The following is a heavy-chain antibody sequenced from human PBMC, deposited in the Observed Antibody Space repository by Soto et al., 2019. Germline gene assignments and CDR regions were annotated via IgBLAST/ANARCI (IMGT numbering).Heavy chain of an antibody. CDR1: GFTFTRSA. Sequence: QMQLVQSGPEVKKPGTSVTVSCKASGFTFTRSAVQLVRQARGQRLEWIGWIVVGSGNTNYAQKFQERVTITRDMSTSTAYMELSSLRSEDTAVYYCAADMGYYGSGSYFYYYYCMDVWGQGTTVTVSS. CDR3: AADMGYYGSGSYFYYYYCMDV. CDR2: IVVGSGNT. V-gene: IGHV1-58*01. D-gene: IGHD3-10*01. J-gene: IGHJ6*02.